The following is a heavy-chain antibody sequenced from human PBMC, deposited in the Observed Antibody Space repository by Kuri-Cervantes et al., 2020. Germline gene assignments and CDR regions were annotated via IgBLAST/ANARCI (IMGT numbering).Heavy chain of an antibody. CDR3: ARQEGGKVGAVDY. CDR2: ILHSGST. CDR1: GYSISSGFY. Sequence: SETLSLTCAVSGYSISSGFYWAWIRQPPGKGLEWIGSILHSGSTYYSPSLKSRVTISVDTSKNQFSLKLNSVTAADTAVYYCARQEGGKVGAVDYWGQGTLVTVSS. J-gene: IGHJ4*02. D-gene: IGHD1-26*01. V-gene: IGHV4-38-2*01.